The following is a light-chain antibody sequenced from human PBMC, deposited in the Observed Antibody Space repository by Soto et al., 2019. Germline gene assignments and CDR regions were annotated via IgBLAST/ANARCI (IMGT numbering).Light chain of an antibody. CDR2: GAS. CDR1: QNVNNN. CDR3: QQYNNLPPDT. Sequence: EIILTQSPASLSVSPGERATLSCRASQNVNNNLAWYQQKPGQAPRLLIYGASTRATGIPGRFRGSGSGTEFTLTITSLQSEDFAVYFCQQYNNLPPDTFGQGTKLEIK. J-gene: IGKJ2*01. V-gene: IGKV3-15*01.